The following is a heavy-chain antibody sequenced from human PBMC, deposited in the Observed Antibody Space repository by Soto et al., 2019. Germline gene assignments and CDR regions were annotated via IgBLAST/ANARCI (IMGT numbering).Heavy chain of an antibody. CDR3: AKNPGYYYDSTGYHFDY. CDR2: IRNKVNSYTT. Sequence: GGSLRLSCEASGFTFSDYYMDWVHQAPGKGLEWVGRIRNKVNSYTTEYAASVKGRFTISRDNSKNTLYLQMNSLRAEDTAVYYCAKNPGYYYDSTGYHFDYWGQGTLVTVSS. D-gene: IGHD3-22*01. J-gene: IGHJ4*02. V-gene: IGHV3-72*01. CDR1: GFTFSDYY.